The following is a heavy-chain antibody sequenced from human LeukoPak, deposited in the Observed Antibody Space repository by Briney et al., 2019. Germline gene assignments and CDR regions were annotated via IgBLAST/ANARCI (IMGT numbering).Heavy chain of an antibody. D-gene: IGHD4-23*01. Sequence: PSETLSLTCTVSGGSISSYYWSWIRQPPGKGLEWIGYIYYSGSTNYNPSLKSRVTISVDTSKNQFSLKLSSVTAADTAVYYCASVDYGGNPFSGYYYGMDVWGQGTTVTVSS. V-gene: IGHV4-59*01. J-gene: IGHJ6*02. CDR1: GGSISSYY. CDR3: ASVDYGGNPFSGYYYGMDV. CDR2: IYYSGST.